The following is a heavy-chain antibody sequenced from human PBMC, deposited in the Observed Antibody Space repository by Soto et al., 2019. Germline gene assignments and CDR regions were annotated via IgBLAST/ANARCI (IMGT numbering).Heavy chain of an antibody. J-gene: IGHJ3*02. CDR3: ARDHARPYDILTGYTDQNAFDI. CDR1: GYTFTSYG. CDR2: ISAYNGNT. V-gene: IGHV1-18*01. D-gene: IGHD3-9*01. Sequence: GASVKVSCKASGYTFTSYGISWVRQAPGQGLEWMGWISAYNGNTNYAQKLQGRVTMTTDTSTSTAYMELRSLRSDDTAVYYCARDHARPYDILTGYTDQNAFDIWGQGTMVTVSS.